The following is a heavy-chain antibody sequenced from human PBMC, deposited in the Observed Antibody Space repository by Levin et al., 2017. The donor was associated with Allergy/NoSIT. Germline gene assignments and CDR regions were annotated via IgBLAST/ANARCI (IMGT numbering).Heavy chain of an antibody. V-gene: IGHV5-51*01. CDR3: ARSTSGSGRTHFDS. CDR1: GYNFATYW. Sequence: GESLKISCKGFGYNFATYWIGWVRQMPGKGLEWMGIIYPGDSDVRYSPSFQGQVSISADRSVNTAYLQWGSLKASDSAIYYCARSTSGSGRTHFDSCGQGTLVTVSS. J-gene: IGHJ4*02. D-gene: IGHD2/OR15-2a*01. CDR2: IYPGDSDV.